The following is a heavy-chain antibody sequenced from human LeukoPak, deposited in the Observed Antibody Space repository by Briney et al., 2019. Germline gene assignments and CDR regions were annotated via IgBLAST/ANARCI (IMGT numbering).Heavy chain of an antibody. CDR3: GRGGSSTTNYWPDP. V-gene: IGHV3-74*01. J-gene: IGHJ5*02. CDR1: GFTFSSYW. Sequence: PGGSLRLSCAASGFTFSSYWMHWVRQAPGKGLVWVSRINRDGSIITYADSVKGRFTISRDNAKNTLYLQMNSLRAEDTAVYYCGRGGSSTTNYWPDPWGQGTLVTVSS. D-gene: IGHD2-2*01. CDR2: INRDGSII.